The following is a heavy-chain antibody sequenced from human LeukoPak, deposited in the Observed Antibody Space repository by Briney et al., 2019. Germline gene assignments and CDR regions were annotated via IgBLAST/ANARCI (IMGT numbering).Heavy chain of an antibody. D-gene: IGHD6-13*01. CDR1: GGSIRSSSYY. V-gene: IGHV4-39*07. CDR3: ASAIQVYSSSWYWSYYYGMDV. J-gene: IGHJ6*02. Sequence: SETLSLTCTVSGGSIRSSSYYWGWIRQPPGKGLEWIGSVYYSGSTYYNPSLKSRVTISVDKSKNQFSLKLSSVTAADTAVYYCASAIQVYSSSWYWSYYYGMDVWGQGTTVTVSS. CDR2: VYYSGST.